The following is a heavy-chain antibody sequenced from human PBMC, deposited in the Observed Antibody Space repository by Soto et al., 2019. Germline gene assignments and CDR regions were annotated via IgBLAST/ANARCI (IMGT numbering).Heavy chain of an antibody. V-gene: IGHV4-30-2*01. D-gene: IGHD2-15*01. J-gene: IGHJ5*02. CDR1: GGSISSGGYS. Sequence: LSLTCAVSGGSISSGGYSWSWIRQPPGKGLEWIGYIYHSGSTYYNPSLKSRVTISVDRSKNQFSLKLSSVTAADTAVYYCARYCSGGSCSNWFDPWGQGTLVTVSS. CDR3: ARYCSGGSCSNWFDP. CDR2: IYHSGST.